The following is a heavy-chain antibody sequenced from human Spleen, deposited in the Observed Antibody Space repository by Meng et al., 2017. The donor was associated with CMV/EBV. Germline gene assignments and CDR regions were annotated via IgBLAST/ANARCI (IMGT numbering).Heavy chain of an antibody. Sequence: LSLTCAASGFTFSSYAMHWVRQAPGKGLEWVAVISYDGSNKYYADSVKGRFTISRDNSKNTLYLQMNSLRAEDTAVYYCARDGCSSTSCYLNYFDYWGQGTLVTVSS. J-gene: IGHJ4*02. CDR1: GFTFSSYA. D-gene: IGHD2-2*01. CDR2: ISYDGSNK. V-gene: IGHV3-30*04. CDR3: ARDGCSSTSCYLNYFDY.